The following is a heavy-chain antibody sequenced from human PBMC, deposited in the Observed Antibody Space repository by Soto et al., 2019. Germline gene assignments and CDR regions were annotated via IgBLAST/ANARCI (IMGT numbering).Heavy chain of an antibody. D-gene: IGHD3-9*01. CDR2: ISAYNGNT. CDR3: ASTGPDYYILTGYYKTAFDI. J-gene: IGHJ3*02. CDR1: GYTFTSYG. Sequence: ASVKVSCKASGYTFTSYGISWVRQAPGQGLEWMGWISAYNGNTNYAQKLQGRVTMTTDTSTSTAYMGLRSLRSDDTAVYYCASTGPDYYILTGYYKTAFDIWGQGTMVTVSS. V-gene: IGHV1-18*01.